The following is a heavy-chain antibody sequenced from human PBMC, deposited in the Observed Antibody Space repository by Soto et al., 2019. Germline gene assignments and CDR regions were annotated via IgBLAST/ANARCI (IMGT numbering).Heavy chain of an antibody. J-gene: IGHJ6*02. CDR2: FDPEDGET. CDR3: ATGYWLTGTTTKYYYHGMDV. CDR1: GYTLTELS. V-gene: IGHV1-24*01. D-gene: IGHD1-7*01. Sequence: ASVKLSCKVSGYTLTELSIHCVLHTPGKGLEWMGGFDPEDGETIYAQKFQGRVTMTEDTSTDTAYMELSSLRSEDTAVYYCATGYWLTGTTTKYYYHGMDVWGQGTTVTVSS.